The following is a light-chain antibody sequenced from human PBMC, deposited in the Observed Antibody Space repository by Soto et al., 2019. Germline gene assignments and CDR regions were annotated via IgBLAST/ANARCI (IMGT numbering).Light chain of an antibody. CDR3: QRYNNWPRS. CDR2: GAS. J-gene: IGKJ2*03. V-gene: IGKV3-15*01. CDR1: QSVSSN. Sequence: EIVMTQSPATLSVSPGERATLSCRASQSVSSNLAWYQQKPGQAPRVLIYGASTRATGIPARFSGSGSGTEVTLTISSLQSEDFAVYYCQRYNNWPRSCGQGTKLEI.